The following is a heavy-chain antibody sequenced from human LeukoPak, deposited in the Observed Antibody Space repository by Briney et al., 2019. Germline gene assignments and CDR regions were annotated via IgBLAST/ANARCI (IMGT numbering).Heavy chain of an antibody. J-gene: IGHJ4*02. CDR1: GFTFSDHY. CDR2: TRNKANSYTT. D-gene: IGHD4-23*01. V-gene: IGHV3-72*01. Sequence: GGSLRLSCAASGFTFSDHYMDWVRQAPGKGLEWVGRTRNKANSYTTEYAASVKGRFTISRDDSKNSLYLQRNSLKTEDTAVYYCARAGYGGNSGFVDYWGQGTLVTVSS. CDR3: ARAGYGGNSGFVDY.